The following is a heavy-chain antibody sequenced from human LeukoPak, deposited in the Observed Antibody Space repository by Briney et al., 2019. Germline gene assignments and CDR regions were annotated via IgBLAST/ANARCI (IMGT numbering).Heavy chain of an antibody. J-gene: IGHJ4*02. V-gene: IGHV4-59*08. CDR2: ISYSGTT. Sequence: PSETLSLTCTASGGSITSYYWSWIRQPPGKGLEWIGYISYSGTTNYNPSLKSRVTFSVDTSKDQFSLKLTSVTAADTAVYYCARLGSYQDCWGQGTLVTVSS. CDR1: GGSITSYY. D-gene: IGHD1-26*01. CDR3: ARLGSYQDC.